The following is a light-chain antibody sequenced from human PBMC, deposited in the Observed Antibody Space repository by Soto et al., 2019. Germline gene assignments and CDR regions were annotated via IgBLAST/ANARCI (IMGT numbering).Light chain of an antibody. J-gene: IGKJ1*01. CDR3: QQRGNWPWT. CDR1: QSVSSY. V-gene: IGKV3-11*01. Sequence: EIVLTQSPATLSLSPGERATLSCRASQSVSSYLAWYQQKPGQAPRLLIYDASNRATGIPARFSGSGSGTDSTLTISSLEPEDFAVYFCQQRGNWPWTCGQGTKVEIK. CDR2: DAS.